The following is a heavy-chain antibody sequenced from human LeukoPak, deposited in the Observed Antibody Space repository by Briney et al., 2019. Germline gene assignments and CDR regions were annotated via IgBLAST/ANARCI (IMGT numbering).Heavy chain of an antibody. CDR1: GSYW. J-gene: IGHJ3*02. CDR2: INSDGSWT. D-gene: IGHD3-16*01. V-gene: IGHV3-74*01. CDR3: ARDGMITAYAFDI. Sequence: GGSLRLSCAASGSYWMHWVRQAPGKGLVWVSHINSDGSWTSYADSVKGRFTISKDNAKNTVYLQMNNLRAEDTAVYYCARDGMITAYAFDIWGQGTMVTVSS.